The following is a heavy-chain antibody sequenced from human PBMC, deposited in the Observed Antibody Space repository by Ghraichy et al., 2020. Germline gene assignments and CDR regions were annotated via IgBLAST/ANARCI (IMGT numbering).Heavy chain of an antibody. D-gene: IGHD3-10*01. CDR2: INSDGSST. Sequence: GGSLRLSCAASGFTFSSYWMHWVRQAPGKGLVWVSRINSDGSSTSYADSVKGRFTISRDNAKNTLYLQMNSLRAEDTAVYYCARVMVRGVNQPLEAFDIWGQGTMVTVSS. J-gene: IGHJ3*02. CDR1: GFTFSSYW. CDR3: ARVMVRGVNQPLEAFDI. V-gene: IGHV3-74*01.